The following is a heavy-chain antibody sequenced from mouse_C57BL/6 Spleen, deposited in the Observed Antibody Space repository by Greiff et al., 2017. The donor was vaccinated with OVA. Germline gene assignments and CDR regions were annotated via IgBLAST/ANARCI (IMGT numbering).Heavy chain of an antibody. V-gene: IGHV5-9*01. CDR2: ISGGGGNT. Sequence: EVHLVESGGGLVKPGGSLKLSCAASGFTFSSYTMSWVRQTPEKRLEWVATISGGGGNTYYPDSVKGRFTISRDNAKNTLYLQMSSLRSEDTALYYCARRYSNYENYFDYWGQGTTLTVSS. CDR1: GFTFSSYT. CDR3: ARRYSNYENYFDY. J-gene: IGHJ2*01. D-gene: IGHD2-5*01.